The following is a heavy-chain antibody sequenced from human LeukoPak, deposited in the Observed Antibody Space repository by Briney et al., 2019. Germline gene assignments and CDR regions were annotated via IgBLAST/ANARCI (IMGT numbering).Heavy chain of an antibody. CDR2: IKSKTDGGTT. J-gene: IGHJ4*02. CDR1: GFTFSNAW. Sequence: GGSLRLSCAASGFTFSNAWMSWVRQAPGKGLEWVGRIKSKTDGGTTDYAAPVKGRFTISRDDSKNTLYLQMYSLKTEDTAVYYCTTPFDYYDSSGSDYWGQGTLVTVSS. CDR3: TTPFDYYDSSGSDY. D-gene: IGHD3-22*01. V-gene: IGHV3-15*01.